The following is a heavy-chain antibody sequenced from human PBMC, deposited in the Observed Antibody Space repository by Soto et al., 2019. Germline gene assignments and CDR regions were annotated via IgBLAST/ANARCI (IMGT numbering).Heavy chain of an antibody. CDR1: GGSIHSSTYS. D-gene: IGHD6-19*01. CDR2: IYYSGST. J-gene: IGHJ5*02. Sequence: LEPLSLTCRVSGGSIHSSTYSWGLVRQPPGKGLECIGSIYYSGSTYYNPSLRSRVTISVDTSKNQFSLKLSSVTAAETAVFYCERHYSSGSRNWFDPWGKGTLVTVNS. CDR3: ERHYSSGSRNWFDP. V-gene: IGHV4-39*01.